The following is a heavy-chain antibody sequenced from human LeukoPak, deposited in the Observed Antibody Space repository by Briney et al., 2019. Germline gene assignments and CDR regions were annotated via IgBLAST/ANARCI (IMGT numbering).Heavy chain of an antibody. J-gene: IGHJ6*02. D-gene: IGHD2-15*01. Sequence: GGSLRLSCAASGFTFSSYWMHWVRQAPGKGLVWVSRISDGGSTTTYADSVKGRFTISRDNSKNTLFLQMNSLRAEDTAVYYCAKNLYCGGGSCYPSALGMDVWGQGTTVTVSS. CDR2: ISDGGSTT. CDR3: AKNLYCGGGSCYPSALGMDV. CDR1: GFTFSSYW. V-gene: IGHV3-74*01.